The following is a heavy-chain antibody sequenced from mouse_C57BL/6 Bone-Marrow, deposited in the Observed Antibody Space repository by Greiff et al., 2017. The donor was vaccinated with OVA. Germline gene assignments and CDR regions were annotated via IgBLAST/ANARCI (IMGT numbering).Heavy chain of an antibody. CDR1: GFNIKDDY. V-gene: IGHV14-4*01. CDR2: IDPENGDT. D-gene: IGHD1-1*01. Sequence: VQLKESGAELVRPGASVKLSCTASGFNIKDDYMHWVKQRPEQGLEWIGWIDPENGDTEYASKFQGKATITADTSSNTAYLQLSSLTSEDTAVYYCTGSSLWYFDVWGTGTTVTVSS. J-gene: IGHJ1*03. CDR3: TGSSLWYFDV.